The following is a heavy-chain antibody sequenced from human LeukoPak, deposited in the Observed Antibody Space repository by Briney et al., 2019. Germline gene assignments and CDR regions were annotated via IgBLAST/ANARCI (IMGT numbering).Heavy chain of an antibody. V-gene: IGHV1-24*01. CDR3: ATASPRYSSSWYSFGAPNYYYGMDV. CDR1: GYTLTELS. CDR2: FDPEDGET. J-gene: IGHJ6*02. D-gene: IGHD6-13*01. Sequence: ASVKVSCKVSGYTLTELSMHWVRQAPGKGLEWMGGFDPEDGETIYAQKFQGRVTMTEDTSTDTAYMELSSLGSEDTAVYYCATASPRYSSSWYSFGAPNYYYGMDVWGRGTTVTVSS.